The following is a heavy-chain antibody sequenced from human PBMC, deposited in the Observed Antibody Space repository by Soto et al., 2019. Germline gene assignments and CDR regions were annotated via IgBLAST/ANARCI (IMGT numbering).Heavy chain of an antibody. Sequence: ASVKVSCKASGYTFTGYYMHWVRQAPGQGLEWIGWINPNSGGTNYAQKYQGWVTMTRDTSISTAYMELSRLRSDDTAVYYCAIANNVREYIVLMVCAPAGPRDVCGQGTTFTVSS. CDR3: AIANNVREYIVLMVCAPAGPRDV. V-gene: IGHV1-2*04. J-gene: IGHJ6*02. CDR2: INPNSGGT. D-gene: IGHD2-8*01. CDR1: GYTFTGYY.